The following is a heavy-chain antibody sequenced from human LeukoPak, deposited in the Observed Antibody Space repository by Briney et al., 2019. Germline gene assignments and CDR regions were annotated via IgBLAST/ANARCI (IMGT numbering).Heavy chain of an antibody. CDR2: INHSGST. CDR1: GGSFSGYC. J-gene: IGHJ4*02. Sequence: SETLSLTCAVYGGSFSGYCWSWIRQPPGKGLEWIGEINHSGSTNYNPSLKSRVTISVDTSKNQFSLKLSSVTAADTAVYYCARGPLGGSYSGGAFDYWGQGTLVTVSS. V-gene: IGHV4-34*01. D-gene: IGHD1-26*01. CDR3: ARGPLGGSYSGGAFDY.